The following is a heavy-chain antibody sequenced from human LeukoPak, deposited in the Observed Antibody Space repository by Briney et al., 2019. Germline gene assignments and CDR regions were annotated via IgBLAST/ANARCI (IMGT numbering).Heavy chain of an antibody. J-gene: IGHJ4*02. D-gene: IGHD2-2*01. Sequence: GGSLRLSCAASGFTFNSYSMNWVRQPPGQGLVWVARITSDGTSTSYAESVKGRFTISRDNAKNTLYLQMNSLRAEDTAVYYCARDWYHAIDYWGQGTLVTVSS. CDR2: ITSDGTST. V-gene: IGHV3-74*03. CDR1: GFTFNSYS. CDR3: ARDWYHAIDY.